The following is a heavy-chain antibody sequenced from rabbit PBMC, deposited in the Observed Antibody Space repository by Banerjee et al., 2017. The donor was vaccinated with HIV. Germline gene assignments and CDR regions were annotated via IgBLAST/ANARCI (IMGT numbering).Heavy chain of an antibody. Sequence: QQQLEESGGDLVKPGGTLTLTCKASGIDFNSYYYICWVRQAPGKGLEWIGCINTGDSITHYASWATGRFTISKTSSTTVTLQMTSLTAADTATYFCARDPAGSRHISFNLWGPGTLVTVS. V-gene: IGHV1S45*01. CDR3: ARDPAGSRHISFNL. CDR1: GIDFNSYYY. D-gene: IGHD4-2*01. CDR2: INTGDSIT. J-gene: IGHJ4*01.